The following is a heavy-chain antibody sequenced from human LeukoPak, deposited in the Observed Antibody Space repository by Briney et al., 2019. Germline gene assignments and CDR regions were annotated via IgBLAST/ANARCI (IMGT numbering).Heavy chain of an antibody. CDR1: GGSVSTYY. D-gene: IGHD6-19*01. CDR2: VYSGGSS. V-gene: IGHV4-59*02. CDR3: ATDSSGLYFDY. Sequence: PSETLSLTCSISGGSVSTYYWNWIRQSPGKGLEWIGFVYSGGSSNYNPSLKSRVTISVDTSKNQFSLKLSSVTAADTAVYYCATDSSGLYFDYWGQGTLVTVSS. J-gene: IGHJ4*02.